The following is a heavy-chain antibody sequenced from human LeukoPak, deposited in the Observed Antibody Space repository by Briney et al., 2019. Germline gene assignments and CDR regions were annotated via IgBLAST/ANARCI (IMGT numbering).Heavy chain of an antibody. V-gene: IGHV5-51*01. D-gene: IGHD4-23*01. J-gene: IGHJ6*02. CDR1: GYSLTSYW. Sequence: GESLKISCKGSGYSLTSYWLGRVRQMPGKGLEWMGIIYPGDSDTRYSPSFQGQVTISADKSISTAYLQWSSLRASDTAMYYFARHHSSALENYGGNGYYYGMDVWGQGTTVTVSS. CDR2: IYPGDSDT. CDR3: ARHHSSALENYGGNGYYYGMDV.